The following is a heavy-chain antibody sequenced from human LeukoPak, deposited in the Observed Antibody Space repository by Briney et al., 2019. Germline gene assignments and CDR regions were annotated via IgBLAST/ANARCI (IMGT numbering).Heavy chain of an antibody. J-gene: IGHJ4*02. CDR1: GYTFTSYY. CDR3: GRAEGYYDSSDYSGLDY. V-gene: IGHV1-46*03. CDR2: INPSGGST. D-gene: IGHD3-22*01. Sequence: ASVKVSCKASGYTFTSYYMHWVRQAPGQGLEWMGIINPSGGSTSYAQKFQGRVTMTRDTSTSTVYMELSSLGSEDAAVYYCGRAEGYYDSSDYSGLDYWGQGTLVTVSS.